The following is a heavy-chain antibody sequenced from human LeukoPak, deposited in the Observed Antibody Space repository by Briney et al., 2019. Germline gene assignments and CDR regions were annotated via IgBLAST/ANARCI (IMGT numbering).Heavy chain of an antibody. V-gene: IGHV5-51*01. J-gene: IGHJ4*02. CDR3: ARRNYFSSSGSKDHFDY. Sequence: GESLKISCKASGYTFSTYWIAWVRQSPGKGLEWVGSVFPGDSDISYSPSFQGQVAISADKSINAAYLQWSSLKASDTAIYYGARRNYFSSSGSKDHFDYWGQGTLVTVSS. CDR1: GYTFSTYW. D-gene: IGHD6-19*01. CDR2: VFPGDSDI.